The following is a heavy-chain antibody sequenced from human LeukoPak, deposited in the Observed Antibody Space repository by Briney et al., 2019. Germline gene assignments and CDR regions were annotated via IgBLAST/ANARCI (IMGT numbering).Heavy chain of an antibody. J-gene: IGHJ6*03. V-gene: IGHV3-23*01. CDR3: AGGLELMAFPYYYYYMDV. CDR2: ISGSGGST. Sequence: PGGSLRLSCAASGFTFSSYAMSWVRQAPGKGLEWVSAISGSGGSTYYADSVKGRFTISRDNSKNTLYLQMNSLRAEDTAVYYCAGGLELMAFPYYYYYMDVWGKGTTVTVSS. CDR1: GFTFSSYA. D-gene: IGHD1-26*01.